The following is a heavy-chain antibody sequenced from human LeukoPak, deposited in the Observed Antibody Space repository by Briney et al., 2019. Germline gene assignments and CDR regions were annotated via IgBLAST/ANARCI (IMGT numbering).Heavy chain of an antibody. D-gene: IGHD1-26*01. CDR1: GGSFSSYV. J-gene: IGHJ6*03. V-gene: IGHV1-69*05. Sequence: SVKVSCKASGGSFSSYVINWVRQAPGQGLEWMGGIMPIFGSAKYAQKFQGRVTITTDESTNTAYMEMSSLRSEDTAVYYCARDRHSAGSDYMGVWGTGTTVTVSS. CDR3: ARDRHSAGSDYMGV. CDR2: IMPIFGSA.